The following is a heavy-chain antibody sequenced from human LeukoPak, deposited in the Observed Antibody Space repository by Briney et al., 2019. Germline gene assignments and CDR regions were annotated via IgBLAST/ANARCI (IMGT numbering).Heavy chain of an antibody. CDR1: GYSFTSYW. J-gene: IGHJ3*02. D-gene: IGHD3-3*01. Sequence: GESLKISCKGSGYSFTSYWIGWVRQMPGKGLEWMGIIYPGDSGTRYSPSFQGQVTISADKSISTAYLQWSSLKASDTAMYYCARQLKYYDFWSGPTIWGQGTMVTVSS. CDR2: IYPGDSGT. CDR3: ARQLKYYDFWSGPTI. V-gene: IGHV5-51*01.